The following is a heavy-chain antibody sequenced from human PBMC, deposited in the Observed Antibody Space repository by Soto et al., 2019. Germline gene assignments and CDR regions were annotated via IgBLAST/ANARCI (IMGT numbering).Heavy chain of an antibody. CDR2: ISSSSSYI. D-gene: IGHD4-17*01. V-gene: IGHV3-21*01. CDR3: ARGPSDYGHFDY. CDR1: GLTFSSYS. Sequence: EVQLVESGGGLVKPGGSLRLACSASGLTFSSYSMNWVRQAPGKGLEWVSSISSSSSYIYYADSVKGRFTISRDNAKNSLYLQLNILRAEDTAVYYCARGPSDYGHFDYWGQGTLVTVSS. J-gene: IGHJ4*02.